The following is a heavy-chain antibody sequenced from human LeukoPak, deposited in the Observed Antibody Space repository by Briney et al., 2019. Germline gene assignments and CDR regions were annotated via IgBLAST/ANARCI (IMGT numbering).Heavy chain of an antibody. J-gene: IGHJ3*02. CDR1: GGTFSSYA. V-gene: IGHV1-69*06. CDR3: ARDGAYYYDSSGYYGAFDI. Sequence: ASVKVSCKASGGTFSSYAISWVRQAPGQGLEWMGGIIPIFGTANYAQKFQGRVTITADKSTSTAYMELSSLRSEDTAVYYCARDGAYYYDSSGYYGAFDIWGQGTMVTVSS. D-gene: IGHD3-22*01. CDR2: IIPIFGTA.